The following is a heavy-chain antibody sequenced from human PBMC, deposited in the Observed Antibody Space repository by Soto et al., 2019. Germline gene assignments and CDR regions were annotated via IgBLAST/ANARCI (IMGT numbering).Heavy chain of an antibody. J-gene: IGHJ4*02. CDR3: ARARYYDFWSGYYRLDY. CDR2: INHSGST. Sequence: ETLSLTCAVYGGSFSGYYWSWIRQPPGKGLEWIGEINHSGSTNYNPSLKSRVTISVDTSKNQFSLKLSSVTAADTAVYYCARARYYDFWSGYYRLDYWGQGTLVTSPQ. V-gene: IGHV4-34*01. CDR1: GGSFSGYY. D-gene: IGHD3-3*01.